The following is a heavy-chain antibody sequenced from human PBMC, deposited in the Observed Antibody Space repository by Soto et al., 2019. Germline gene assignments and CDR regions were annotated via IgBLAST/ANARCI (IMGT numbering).Heavy chain of an antibody. CDR3: ARVVQWLGKYYYYGMDV. CDR2: ISSSSSTI. CDR1: GFTFSSYS. Sequence: PGGSLRLSCAASGFTFSSYSMNWVRQAPGKGLEWVSYISSSSSTIYYADSVKGRFTISRDNAKNSLYLQMNSLRDEDTAVYYCARVVQWLGKYYYYGMDVWGQGTTVTVSS. D-gene: IGHD6-19*01. J-gene: IGHJ6*02. V-gene: IGHV3-48*02.